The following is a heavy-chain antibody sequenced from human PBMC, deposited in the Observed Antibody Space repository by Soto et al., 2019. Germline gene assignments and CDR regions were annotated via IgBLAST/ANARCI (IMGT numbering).Heavy chain of an antibody. D-gene: IGHD3-3*01. CDR2: IYSSGST. CDR3: ARGQRFSDWFDP. CDR1: GGAISGYY. J-gene: IGHJ5*02. Sequence: ETLSLTCTVTGGAISGYYWTWIRQSDGEGLEWIGRIYSSGSTNYNPSLKSRVTISLDTSMNYFSLRLSSVTAADAAVYYCARGQRFSDWFDPWGQGTLVTVSS. V-gene: IGHV4-4*07.